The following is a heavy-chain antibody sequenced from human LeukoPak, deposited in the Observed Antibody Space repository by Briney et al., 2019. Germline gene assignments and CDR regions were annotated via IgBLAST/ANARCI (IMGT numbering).Heavy chain of an antibody. Sequence: SETLSLTCTVSGGSISDYYWSWIRQPPGKGLEWVGYIYYSGSTTYNPSLKSRVAMSVDTSKNQFSLRLSSVTAADTAVYYCARGDFCSSTSCYLRPMDVWGKGTTVTVSS. CDR2: IYYSGST. D-gene: IGHD2-2*01. CDR3: ARGDFCSSTSCYLRPMDV. J-gene: IGHJ6*03. CDR1: GGSISDYY. V-gene: IGHV4-59*01.